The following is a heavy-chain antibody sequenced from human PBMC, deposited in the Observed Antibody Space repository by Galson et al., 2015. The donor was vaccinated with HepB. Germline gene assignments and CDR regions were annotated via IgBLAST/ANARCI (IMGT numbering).Heavy chain of an antibody. D-gene: IGHD6-19*01. CDR1: GGSISSYY. V-gene: IGHV4-59*01. CDR3: ARGKNDSSGWYGPYDY. Sequence: ETLSLTCTVSGGSISSYYWSWIRQPPGKGLEWIGYIYYSGSTNYNPSLKSRVTISVDTSKNQFSLKLSSVTAADTAVYYCARGKNDSSGWYGPYDYWGQGTLVTVSS. J-gene: IGHJ4*02. CDR2: IYYSGST.